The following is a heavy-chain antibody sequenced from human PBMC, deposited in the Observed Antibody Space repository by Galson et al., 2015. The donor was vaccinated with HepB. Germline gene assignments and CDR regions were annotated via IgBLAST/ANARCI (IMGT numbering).Heavy chain of an antibody. Sequence: SCKASGYTFTSYAMHWVRQAPGQRLEWMGWINAGNGNTKYSQKFQGRVTITRDTSASTAYMELSSLRSEDTAVYYCARGPYYDFWSGYHSYFDYWGQGTLVTVSS. V-gene: IGHV1-3*01. D-gene: IGHD3-3*01. CDR3: ARGPYYDFWSGYHSYFDY. CDR1: GYTFTSYA. J-gene: IGHJ4*02. CDR2: INAGNGNT.